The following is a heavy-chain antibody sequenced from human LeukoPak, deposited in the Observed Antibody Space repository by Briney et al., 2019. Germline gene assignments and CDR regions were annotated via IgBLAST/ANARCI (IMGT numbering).Heavy chain of an antibody. V-gene: IGHV3-64*01. Sequence: GGSLRLSCAASGFTFSIYAMHWARQAPGKGLEYVSGVNNNGGLTYYANSVKDRFTISRDNSMKTLYLQMDSLRPEDMAVYFCARGTPYTSSPIDYWGQGTLVTVSS. D-gene: IGHD6-6*01. CDR3: ARGTPYTSSPIDY. CDR1: GFTFSIYA. J-gene: IGHJ4*02. CDR2: VNNNGGLT.